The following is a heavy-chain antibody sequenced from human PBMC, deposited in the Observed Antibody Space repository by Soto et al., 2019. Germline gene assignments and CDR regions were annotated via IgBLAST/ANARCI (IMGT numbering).Heavy chain of an antibody. J-gene: IGHJ1*01. CDR3: ARVRLRSGWLKSGYFQH. Sequence: EVQLVESGGGLVQPGGSLRLSCAASGFTVSSNYMSWVRQAPGKGLEWVSVIYSGGSTYYADSVKGRFTISRDNSKNTLYLQMNSLSAEDTAVYYCARVRLRSGWLKSGYFQHWGQGTLVTVSS. CDR2: IYSGGST. CDR1: GFTVSSNY. D-gene: IGHD6-19*01. V-gene: IGHV3-66*01.